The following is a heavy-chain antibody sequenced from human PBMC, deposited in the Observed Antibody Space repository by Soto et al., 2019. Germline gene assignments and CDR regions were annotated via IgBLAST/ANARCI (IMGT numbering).Heavy chain of an antibody. D-gene: IGHD2-21*02. J-gene: IGHJ3*01. CDR3: ARGSLSTETANALDV. V-gene: IGHV4-59*01. Sequence: QVQLQESGPGLVKPSEPLSLTCTVSGGSISNFYWSWIRQSPGKGLEWIGYGYMYYSGSTYYNPSLESRVTISVDTSKNQISLKLTSVTAEDTALYYCARGSLSTETANALDVWGPGTMVTVSS. CDR2: MYYSGST. CDR1: GGSISNFY.